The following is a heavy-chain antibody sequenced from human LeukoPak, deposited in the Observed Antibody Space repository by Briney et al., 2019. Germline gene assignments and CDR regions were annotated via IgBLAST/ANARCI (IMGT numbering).Heavy chain of an antibody. V-gene: IGHV1-2*02. CDR3: ARRGRRYPMDWFDP. J-gene: IGHJ5*02. Sequence: ASVKVSCKASGYTFTSYGISWVRQAPGQGLEWMGWINPNSGGTNYAQKFQGRVTMTRDTSISTAYMELSRLRSDDTAVYYCARRGRRYPMDWFDPWGQGTLVTVSS. D-gene: IGHD4-17*01. CDR1: GYTFTSYG. CDR2: INPNSGGT.